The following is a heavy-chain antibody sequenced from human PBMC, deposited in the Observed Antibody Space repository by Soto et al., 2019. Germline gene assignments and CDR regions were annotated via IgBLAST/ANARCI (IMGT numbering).Heavy chain of an antibody. Sequence: GGSLRLSCAASGFTVSSSYMTWVRQAPGKGLEWVSVIYSDGSTYYADSVKGRFTISRDNSKNTLYLQLNSLRAEDTAVYYCARDTDYVVNYHWYFDLWVRGTLVTVSS. CDR3: ARDTDYVVNYHWYFDL. D-gene: IGHD4-17*01. V-gene: IGHV3-53*01. J-gene: IGHJ2*01. CDR1: GFTVSSSY. CDR2: IYSDGST.